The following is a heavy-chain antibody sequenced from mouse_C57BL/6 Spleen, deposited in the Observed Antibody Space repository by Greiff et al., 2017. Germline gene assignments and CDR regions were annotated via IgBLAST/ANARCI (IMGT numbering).Heavy chain of an antibody. J-gene: IGHJ3*01. V-gene: IGHV1-9*01. CDR2: ILPGSGST. D-gene: IGHD2-5*01. CDR1: GYTFTGYW. Sequence: VQLQESGAELMKPGASVKLSCKATGYTFTGYWIEWVKQRPGHGLEWIGEILPGSGSTNYNEKFKGKATFTADTSSNTAYMQLSSLTTEDSAIYYCARDSNYVGRFAYWGQGTLVTVSA. CDR3: ARDSNYVGRFAY.